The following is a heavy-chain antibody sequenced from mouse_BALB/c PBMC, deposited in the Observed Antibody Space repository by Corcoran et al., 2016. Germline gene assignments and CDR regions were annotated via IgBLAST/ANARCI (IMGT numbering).Heavy chain of an antibody. CDR2: INTYTEEP. J-gene: IGHJ2*01. D-gene: IGHD2-3*01. Sequence: QIQLVQSGPELKKPGETVKISCKSSGYTFTNFGVIWVKQAPGTGLKYMGWINTYTEEPTYADDFKGRFAFSLETSASTAYLPINNLKNEDTATYFCARWGYYSLDFCGQGTTLAVSS. CDR3: ARWGYYSLDF. CDR1: GYTFTNFG. V-gene: IGHV9-3-1*01.